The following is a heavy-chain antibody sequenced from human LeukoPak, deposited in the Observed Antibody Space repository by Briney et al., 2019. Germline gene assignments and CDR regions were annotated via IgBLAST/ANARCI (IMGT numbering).Heavy chain of an antibody. CDR1: GYTFTSYY. D-gene: IGHD4-23*01. CDR2: INPSGGST. Sequence: ASVKVSCKASGYTFTSYYMHWVRQAPGQGLEWMGIINPSGGSTSYAQKFQGRVTMTRDTSTSTVYMELSSLRSEDTAVYYCAREIGVSRDGGNYFDYWGQGTLVTVCS. CDR3: AREIGVSRDGGNYFDY. V-gene: IGHV1-46*01. J-gene: IGHJ4*02.